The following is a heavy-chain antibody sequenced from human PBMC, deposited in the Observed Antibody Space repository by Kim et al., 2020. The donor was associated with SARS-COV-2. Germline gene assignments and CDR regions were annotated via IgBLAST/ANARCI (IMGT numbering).Heavy chain of an antibody. CDR3: ARGRFDYYDSSGFDY. D-gene: IGHD3-22*01. J-gene: IGHJ4*02. Sequence: RSLKSRVTISVDTSKNQFSLKLSSVTAADTAVYYCARGRFDYYDSSGFDYWGQGTLVTVSS. V-gene: IGHV4-34*01.